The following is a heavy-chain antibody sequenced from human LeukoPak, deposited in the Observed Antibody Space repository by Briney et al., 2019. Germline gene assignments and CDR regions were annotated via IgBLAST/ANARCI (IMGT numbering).Heavy chain of an antibody. J-gene: IGHJ6*03. CDR2: IYYSGST. CDR1: GGSISSYY. Sequence: SETLSLTCTVSGGSISSYYWSWIRQPPGKGLEWIGYIYYSGSTNYNPSLKSRVTISVDTSKNQFSLKLSSVTAADTAVYYCARHGPQDYYMDVWGKGTTVTISS. CDR3: ARHGPQDYYMDV. V-gene: IGHV4-59*01.